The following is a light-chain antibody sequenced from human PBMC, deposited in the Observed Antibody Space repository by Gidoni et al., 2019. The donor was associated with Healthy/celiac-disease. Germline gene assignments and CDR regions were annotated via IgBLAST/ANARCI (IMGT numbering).Light chain of an antibody. CDR3: QQSDNLPGWT. Sequence: DIQMTQSPSALSASVGDRGTITCQASQDMSNYLHWYQQKPGQAPKLLIYDASNLETGVPSRFSVTASGTDFTFTISRLQPEDIATSYCQQSDNLPGWTFXQXTNVELK. CDR1: QDMSNY. J-gene: IGKJ1*01. CDR2: DAS. V-gene: IGKV1-33*01.